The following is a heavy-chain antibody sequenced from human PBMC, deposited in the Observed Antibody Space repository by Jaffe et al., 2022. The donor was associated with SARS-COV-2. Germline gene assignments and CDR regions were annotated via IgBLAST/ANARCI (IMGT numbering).Heavy chain of an antibody. J-gene: IGHJ6*03. D-gene: IGHD2-21*02. V-gene: IGHV1-69*01. Sequence: QVQLVQSGAEVKKPGSSVKVSCKASGGTFSSYAISWVRQAPGQGLEWMGGIIPIFGTANYAQKFQGRVTITADESTSTAYMELSSLRSEDTAVYYCARGRYPGGDYRARSYYYYYMDVWGKGTTVTVSS. CDR3: ARGRYPGGDYRARSYYYYYMDV. CDR1: GGTFSSYA. CDR2: IIPIFGTA.